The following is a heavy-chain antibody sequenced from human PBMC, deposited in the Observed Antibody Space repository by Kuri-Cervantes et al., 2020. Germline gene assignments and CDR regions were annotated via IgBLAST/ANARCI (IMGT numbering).Heavy chain of an antibody. V-gene: IGHV3-21*01. CDR1: EFSFSSFN. CDR3: ARGSRRYCSGGSCAYYYYMDV. J-gene: IGHJ6*03. CDR2: ISTSGSYK. Sequence: GGPLRLSCAASEFSFSSFNMNWVRQAPGKGLEWVSSISTSGSYKYYADSVKGRFTISRDNAENSLHLQMNSLRAEDTAVYYCARGSRRYCSGGSCAYYYYMDVWGKGTTVTVSS. D-gene: IGHD2-15*01.